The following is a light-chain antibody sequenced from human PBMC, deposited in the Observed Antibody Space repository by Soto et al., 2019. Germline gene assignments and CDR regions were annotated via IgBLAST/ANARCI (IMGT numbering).Light chain of an antibody. CDR2: GAS. CDR3: HHYNNFPPYT. Sequence: EIVMTQSPATLSVSPGERATLSCRASQTISSDLAWYQHKPGQTPKLVIFGASNRAAGIPVRFSGSGSGTEFTLTISSLQSEDFAVYYCHHYNNFPPYTFGQGTKLEIK. V-gene: IGKV3D-15*01. CDR1: QTISSD. J-gene: IGKJ2*01.